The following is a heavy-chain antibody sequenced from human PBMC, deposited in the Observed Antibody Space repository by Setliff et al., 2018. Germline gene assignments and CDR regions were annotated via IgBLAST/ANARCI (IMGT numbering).Heavy chain of an antibody. V-gene: IGHV4-38-2*02. CDR3: AREQWLDPPGYYYMDV. D-gene: IGHD6-19*01. Sequence: SETLSLTCTVSGGSISTGYYWGWIRQPPGKGLEWIGSIYHSGSTYYNPSLKSRVTISVDTSKNQFSLRLSSVTAADTAVYYCAREQWLDPPGYYYMDVWAKGTTVTVSS. CDR1: GGSISTGYY. CDR2: IYHSGST. J-gene: IGHJ6*03.